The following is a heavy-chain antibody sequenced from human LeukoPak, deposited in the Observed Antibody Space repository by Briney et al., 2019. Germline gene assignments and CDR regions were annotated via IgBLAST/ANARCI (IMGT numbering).Heavy chain of an antibody. D-gene: IGHD3-22*01. CDR1: GGSISSSSYY. J-gene: IGHJ4*02. Sequence: TSETLSLTCTVSGGSISSSSYYWGWIRQPPGKGLEWIGSIYYSGSTYYNPSLKSRVTISVDTSKNQFSLKLSSVTAADTAVYYCAGRANYDSSNSIDYWGQGTLVTVSS. V-gene: IGHV4-39*01. CDR3: AGRANYDSSNSIDY. CDR2: IYYSGST.